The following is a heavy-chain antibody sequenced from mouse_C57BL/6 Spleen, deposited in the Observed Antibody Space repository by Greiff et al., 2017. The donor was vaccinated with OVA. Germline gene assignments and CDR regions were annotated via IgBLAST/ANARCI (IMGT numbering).Heavy chain of an antibody. V-gene: IGHV2-2*01. CDR2: IWSGGSA. CDR3: ARNVRSNYGNMDY. D-gene: IGHD2-5*01. CDR1: GFSLTSYG. J-gene: IGHJ4*01. Sequence: QVQLQQSGPGLVQPSQSLSITCTVSGFSLTSYGVHWVRQSPGKGLEWLGVIWSGGSAAYNAAFISRLSISKDNFNSQVFLKMNSLQADDTAIYDCARNVRSNYGNMDYWGQGTSVTVSS.